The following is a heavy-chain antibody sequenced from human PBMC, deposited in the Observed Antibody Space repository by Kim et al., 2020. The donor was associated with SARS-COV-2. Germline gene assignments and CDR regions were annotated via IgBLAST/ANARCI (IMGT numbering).Heavy chain of an antibody. V-gene: IGHV4-59*01. D-gene: IGHD2-21*01. CDR2: LYNGGST. J-gene: IGHJ4*02. CDR3: TRGLMGGAAF. Sequence: SETLSLTCTVSGGYIGNYYWSWIRQSPGKGLEWIGYLYNGGSTSYDPSLKSRVTISVDTSKNQVSLKLNSVTAADTAVYYCTRGLMGGAAFWGQGTLVTVSS. CDR1: GGYIGNYY.